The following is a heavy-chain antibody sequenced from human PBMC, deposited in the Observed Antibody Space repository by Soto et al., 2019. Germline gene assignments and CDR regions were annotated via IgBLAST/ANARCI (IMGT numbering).Heavy chain of an antibody. J-gene: IGHJ6*02. V-gene: IGHV3-9*01. CDR3: AKSTGGTANGMDV. CDR2: ISWNGGSI. D-gene: IGHD2-8*02. CDR1: GLSFDDYA. Sequence: PGGSLRLSCAASGLSFDDYAMHWVRQVPGKGLEWVSGISWNGGSIGYADSVKGRFSISRDNAKNSLYLQMSSLRAEDTALYYCAKSTGGTANGMDVWGQGTTVTVSS.